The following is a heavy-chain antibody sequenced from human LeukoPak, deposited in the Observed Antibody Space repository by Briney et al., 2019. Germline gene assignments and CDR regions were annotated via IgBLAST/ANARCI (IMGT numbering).Heavy chain of an antibody. D-gene: IGHD1-26*01. CDR1: GGSFSGYY. CDR2: INHSGST. V-gene: IGHV4-34*01. Sequence: SETLSLTCAVYGGSFSGYYWSWIRQPPGKGLEWIGEINHSGSTNYNPSLKSRVTISVDTSKNQFSLKLSSVTAADTAVYYCARFGSYYSDYYYYGMDVWGQGPTVTVSS. J-gene: IGHJ6*02. CDR3: ARFGSYYSDYYYYGMDV.